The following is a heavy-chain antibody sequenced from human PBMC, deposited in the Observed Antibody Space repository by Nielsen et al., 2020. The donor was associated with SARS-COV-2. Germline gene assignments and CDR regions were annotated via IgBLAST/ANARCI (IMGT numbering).Heavy chain of an antibody. J-gene: IGHJ4*02. D-gene: IGHD2-2*01. CDR1: GGSISSYY. V-gene: IGHV4-59*01. CDR3: ARFRWSCSSTSCYLGYFDY. CDR2: IYYSGST. Sequence: SETLSLTCTVSGGSISSYYWSWIRQPPGKGLEWIGYIYYSGSTNYNPSLKSRVTISVDTSKNQFSLKLSSVTAADTAVYYCARFRWSCSSTSCYLGYFDYWGQGTLVTVSS.